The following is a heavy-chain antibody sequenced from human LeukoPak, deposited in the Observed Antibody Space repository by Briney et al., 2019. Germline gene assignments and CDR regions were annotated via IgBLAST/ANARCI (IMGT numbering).Heavy chain of an antibody. CDR1: GYTFTGYY. CDR3: AREEYYDFWSGYQNWFDP. J-gene: IGHJ5*02. CDR2: INPNSGGT. Sequence: ASVKVSCKASGYTFTGYYMHWVRQAPGQGLEWMGRINPNSGGTSYAQKFQGRVTISVDTSKNKFSLKLSSVTAADTAVYYCAREEYYDFWSGYQNWFDPWGQGTLVTVSS. V-gene: IGHV1-2*06. D-gene: IGHD3-3*01.